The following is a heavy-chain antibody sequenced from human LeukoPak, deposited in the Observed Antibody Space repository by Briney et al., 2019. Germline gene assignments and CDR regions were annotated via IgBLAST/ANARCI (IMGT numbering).Heavy chain of an antibody. CDR2: IYHSGST. V-gene: IGHV4-38-2*02. D-gene: IGHD6-13*01. Sequence: SENLSRTCTVSGYSISSGYYWGWIRQPPGKGLEWIGSIYHSGSTYYNPSLKSRVTISVDTSKDQFSLKLSSVTAADTAVYYCARSGTAIDYWGQGTLVTVSS. CDR3: ARSGTAIDY. CDR1: GYSISSGYY. J-gene: IGHJ4*02.